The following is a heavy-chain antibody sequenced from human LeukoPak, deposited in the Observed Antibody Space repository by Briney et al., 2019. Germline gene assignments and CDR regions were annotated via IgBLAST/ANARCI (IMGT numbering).Heavy chain of an antibody. CDR1: GFTFSSYA. CDR3: ARESAGYCSSTSCSDAFDI. CDR2: ISYDGSNK. D-gene: IGHD2-2*01. J-gene: IGHJ3*02. Sequence: GGSLRLSCAASGFTFSSYAMHWVRQAPGKGLEWVAVISYDGSNKYYADSVKGRFTISRDNSKNTLYLQMNSLRAEDTAVYYCARESAGYCSSTSCSDAFDIWGQGTMVTVSS. V-gene: IGHV3-30-3*01.